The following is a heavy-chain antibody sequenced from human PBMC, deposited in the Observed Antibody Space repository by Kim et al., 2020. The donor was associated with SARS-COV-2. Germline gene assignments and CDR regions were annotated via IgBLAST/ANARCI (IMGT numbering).Heavy chain of an antibody. CDR1: NGSIISSSYY. J-gene: IGHJ4*02. Sequence: SETLSLTCTVSNGSIISSSYYWGWIRQPPGKGLEWIGSIYYSGNTYFNPSLESRVTISVDTSKNQFSLKLSSVTAADTAVYYCARDQLGGSGSYKRGVFDYWGQGTLVTVSS. V-gene: IGHV4-39*07. CDR3: ARDQLGGSGSYKRGVFDY. D-gene: IGHD3-10*01. CDR2: IYYSGNT.